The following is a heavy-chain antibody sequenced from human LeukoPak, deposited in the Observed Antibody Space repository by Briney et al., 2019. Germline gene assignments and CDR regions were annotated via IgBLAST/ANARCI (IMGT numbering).Heavy chain of an antibody. CDR3: ARDPRLRLKRSGWFDP. Sequence: GGSLRLSCAASGFTFSSYWMNWVRQAPGKGLEWVANIKQDGSEKYYVDSVKGRFTISRDNAKNSLYLQMNSLRTEDTAVYYCARDPRLRLKRSGWFDPWGQGTLVTVSS. CDR2: IKQDGSEK. V-gene: IGHV3-7*01. D-gene: IGHD4-17*01. J-gene: IGHJ5*02. CDR1: GFTFSSYW.